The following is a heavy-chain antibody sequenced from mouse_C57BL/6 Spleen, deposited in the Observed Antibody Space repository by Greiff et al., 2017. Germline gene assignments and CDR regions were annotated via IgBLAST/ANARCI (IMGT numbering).Heavy chain of an antibody. CDR1: GYTFTSYW. CDR2: IDPNSGGT. D-gene: IGHD1-1*01. CDR3: ARGDATGGYYAMDY. Sequence: VQLQQPGAELVKPGASVKLSCKASGYTFTSYWMHWVKQRPGRGLEWIGRIDPNSGGTKYNEKFKSKATLTVDKPSSTAYMQISSLTSEDSAVYYCARGDATGGYYAMDYWGQGTSVTVSS. V-gene: IGHV1-72*01. J-gene: IGHJ4*01.